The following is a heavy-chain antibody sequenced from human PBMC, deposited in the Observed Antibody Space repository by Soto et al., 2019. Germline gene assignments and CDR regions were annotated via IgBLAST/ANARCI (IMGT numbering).Heavy chain of an antibody. J-gene: IGHJ6*02. CDR2: IYYSGST. D-gene: IGHD6-13*01. CDR1: GGSISSYY. Sequence: SETLSLTCTVSGGSISSYYWSWIRQPPGKGLEWIGYIYYSGSTNYNPSLKSRVTISVDTSKNQFSLKLSSVTAADTAVYCCARALGSWPYYYGMDVWGQGTTVTVSS. V-gene: IGHV4-59*01. CDR3: ARALGSWPYYYGMDV.